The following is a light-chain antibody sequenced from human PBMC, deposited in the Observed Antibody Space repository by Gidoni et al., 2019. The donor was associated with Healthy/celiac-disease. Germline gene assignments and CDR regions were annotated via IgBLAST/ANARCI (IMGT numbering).Light chain of an antibody. J-gene: IGKJ1*01. CDR3: QQIYSTPRT. Sequence: DIQMTQSPSSLSASVGDRVTLTCRASQSISSYLNWYQQKPGKAPKLLIYAASSLQSGVPSRFSGSGSGTDFTLTISSLQPEDFATYYCQQIYSTPRTFGQGTKVEIK. V-gene: IGKV1-39*01. CDR2: AAS. CDR1: QSISSY.